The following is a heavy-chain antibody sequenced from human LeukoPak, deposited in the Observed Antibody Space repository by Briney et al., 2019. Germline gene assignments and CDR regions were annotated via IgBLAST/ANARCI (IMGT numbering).Heavy chain of an antibody. J-gene: IGHJ4*02. CDR3: AKCHSSGFYYFDY. CDR1: GFTFSSYG. Sequence: GGSLRLSCAASGFTFSSYGMHWVRQAPGKGLEWVAFIRYDGSNKYYADSVKGRFTISRDNSKNTLYLQMNSLRAEDTAVYYCAKCHSSGFYYFDYWGQGTLVTVSS. V-gene: IGHV3-30*02. D-gene: IGHD6-19*01. CDR2: IRYDGSNK.